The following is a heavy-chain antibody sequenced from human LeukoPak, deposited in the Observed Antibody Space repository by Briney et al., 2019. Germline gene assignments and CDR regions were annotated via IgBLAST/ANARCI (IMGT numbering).Heavy chain of an antibody. V-gene: IGHV1-24*01. CDR1: GYTLTELS. CDR3: AVSGFIVVVPAAPIDAFDI. J-gene: IGHJ3*02. D-gene: IGHD2-2*01. CDR2: FDPEDGET. Sequence: ASVKVSCKVSGYTLTELSTHWVRQAPGKGLEWMGGFDPEDGETIYAQKFQGRVTMTEDTSTDTAYMELSSLRSEDTAVHYCAVSGFIVVVPAAPIDAFDIWGQGTMVTVSS.